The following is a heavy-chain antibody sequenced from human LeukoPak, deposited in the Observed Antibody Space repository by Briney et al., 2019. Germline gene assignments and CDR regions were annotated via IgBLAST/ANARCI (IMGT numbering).Heavy chain of an antibody. CDR1: GFTFSSYA. CDR2: ISSNGGST. J-gene: IGHJ4*02. V-gene: IGHV3-64*01. CDR3: ARGRPRTFDY. D-gene: IGHD3-10*01. Sequence: PGGSLRLSCAASGFTFSSYAMHWVRQAPGKGLEYVSAISSNGGSTYYANSVKGRFTISRDNSKNTLYLQMGSLRAEDTAVYYCARGRPRTFDYWGQGTLVTVSS.